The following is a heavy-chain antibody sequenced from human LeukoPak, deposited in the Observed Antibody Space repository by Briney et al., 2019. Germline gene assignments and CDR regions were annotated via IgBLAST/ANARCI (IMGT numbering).Heavy chain of an antibody. CDR3: ARFSHYYYTLDV. CDR1: GYTFSSYY. Sequence: GASVKVSCKASGYTFSSYYMHWVRQAPGQGLEWMGLISPSGGNTLYAQKFQGRVAMTRDTSTSTVYMELSSLRSEDTAVYFCARFSHYYYTLDVWGQGTTVTVSS. J-gene: IGHJ6*02. V-gene: IGHV1-46*01. CDR2: ISPSGGNT.